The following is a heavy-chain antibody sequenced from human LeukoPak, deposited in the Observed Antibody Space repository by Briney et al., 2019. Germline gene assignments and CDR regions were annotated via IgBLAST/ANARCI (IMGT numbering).Heavy chain of an antibody. CDR2: ISRSGDTK. J-gene: IGHJ4*02. V-gene: IGHV3-48*01. CDR1: GFTFNNFG. Sequence: GGSLRLSCAASGFTFNNFGVIWVRQAPGKGLEWISYISRSGDTKDFADSVKGRFAISRDNSKNSLYLHMSSLTPEDTGLYYCARDDSGPAYWGQGTLVTVSS. CDR3: ARDDSGPAY. D-gene: IGHD6-19*01.